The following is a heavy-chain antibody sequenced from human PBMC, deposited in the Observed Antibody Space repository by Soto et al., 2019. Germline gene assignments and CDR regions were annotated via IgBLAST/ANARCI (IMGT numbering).Heavy chain of an antibody. Sequence: EVQLVESGGGLVKPGGSLRLSCAASGFTFSSYSMNWVRQAPGMGLEWVSSISSSSSYIYYADSVKGRFTISRDNAKNSLYLQMNSLRAEDTAVYYCARGLGGSGISPLFDYWGQGTLVTVSS. V-gene: IGHV3-21*01. CDR2: ISSSSSYI. D-gene: IGHD3-10*01. CDR3: ARGLGGSGISPLFDY. CDR1: GFTFSSYS. J-gene: IGHJ4*02.